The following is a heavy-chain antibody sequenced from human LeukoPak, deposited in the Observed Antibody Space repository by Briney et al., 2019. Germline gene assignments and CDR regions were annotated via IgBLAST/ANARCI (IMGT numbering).Heavy chain of an antibody. CDR2: ISGYNGYT. D-gene: IGHD3-22*01. CDR1: GYTFTSYG. Sequence: GASVKVSCKASGYTFTSYGIYWVRQAPGQGLECIGWISGYNGYTNYAQKLQGTVTMTTDTSTDTDYLEPTRRRSDDMADYYCGREWDDSSGYSAYWGQGALVTVSS. V-gene: IGHV1-18*03. CDR3: GREWDDSSGYSAY. J-gene: IGHJ4*02.